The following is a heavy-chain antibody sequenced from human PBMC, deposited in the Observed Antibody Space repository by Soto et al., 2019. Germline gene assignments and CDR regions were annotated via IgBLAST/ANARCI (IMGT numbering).Heavy chain of an antibody. J-gene: IGHJ4*02. CDR2: INHSGST. Sequence: PSETLSLTCTVSGDSVSSGSYHWSWIRQPPGKGLEWIGEINHSGSTNYNPSLKSRVTISVDTSKNQFSLKLSSVTAADTAVYYCARGRYKGYSGYGLPRFDYWGQGTLVTVSS. D-gene: IGHD5-12*01. V-gene: IGHV4-39*07. CDR1: GDSVSSGSYH. CDR3: ARGRYKGYSGYGLPRFDY.